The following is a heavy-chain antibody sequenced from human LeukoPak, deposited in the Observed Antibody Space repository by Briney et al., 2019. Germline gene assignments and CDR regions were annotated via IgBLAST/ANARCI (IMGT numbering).Heavy chain of an antibody. J-gene: IGHJ6*02. CDR1: GVTFRTFA. V-gene: IGHV3-30*14. CDR2: ISYDGSNK. CDR3: ARGGYGSGSYDYYFYGMDV. Sequence: GRSLRLSCAASGVTFRTFAMHWVRQAPGKGLEWGAVISYDGSNKYWADSVQGRFTISRDNSKNTVYLQMNRLRPEDTAVYYCARGGYGSGSYDYYFYGMDVWGQGTTVTVSS. D-gene: IGHD3-10*01.